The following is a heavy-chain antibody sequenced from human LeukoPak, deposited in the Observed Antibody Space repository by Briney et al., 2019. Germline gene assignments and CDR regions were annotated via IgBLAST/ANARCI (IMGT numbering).Heavy chain of an antibody. CDR1: GGSISSSYYY. Sequence: SGTLSLTCTVSGGSISSSYYYWGWVRQPPGTGLEWIGSLYYSGWSTYYNPSLKSRVTISVDTSKNQFSLKLNSVTAADTAVYYCARLGCSSASCYPGNWGQGTLVTVSS. CDR2: LYYSGWST. D-gene: IGHD2-2*01. CDR3: ARLGCSSASCYPGN. V-gene: IGHV4-39*01. J-gene: IGHJ4*02.